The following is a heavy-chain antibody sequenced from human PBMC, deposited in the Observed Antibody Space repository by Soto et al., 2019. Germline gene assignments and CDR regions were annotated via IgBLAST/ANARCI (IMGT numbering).Heavy chain of an antibody. J-gene: IGHJ5*02. V-gene: IGHV4-39*01. D-gene: IGHD3-22*01. Sequence: PSETLSLTCTVSGGSISSTTYYWGWMRQPPGKGLEWIASFFIGGNTYYNPSLKSRVTTSVDTSKNRISLKLSSVTAADTAVYYCARHGTPYSNGRDKWFDPWGQGSLVTVSS. CDR3: ARHGTPYSNGRDKWFDP. CDR2: FFIGGNT. CDR1: GGSISSTTYY.